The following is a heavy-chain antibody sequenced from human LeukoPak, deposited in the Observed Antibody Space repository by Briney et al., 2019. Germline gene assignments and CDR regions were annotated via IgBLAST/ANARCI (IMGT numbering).Heavy chain of an antibody. J-gene: IGHJ3*02. V-gene: IGHV5-51*01. Sequence: GDSLKISCKGSGYNFSNYWIAWVRQMPGKGLEWMGIIYPGDSDTRYSPSFQGQVTISADKSISTAYLQWSSLKASDTAMYYCARQVGIVAIGAFDIWGQGTMVTVSS. D-gene: IGHD1-26*01. CDR2: IYPGDSDT. CDR1: GYNFSNYW. CDR3: ARQVGIVAIGAFDI.